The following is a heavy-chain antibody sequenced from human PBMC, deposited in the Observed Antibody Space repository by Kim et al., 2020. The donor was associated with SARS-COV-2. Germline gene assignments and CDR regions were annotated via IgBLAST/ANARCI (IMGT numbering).Heavy chain of an antibody. CDR3: AKGYQSSAYSALAY. V-gene: IGHV3-23*01. CDR1: GFTFPNYA. J-gene: IGHJ4*02. Sequence: GGSLRLSCAASGFTFPNYAMSWVRQAPGKGLEWVSAITGSGNSTYYRNSVKGRFIISRDTSKNTLYLQMDSLRAEDTAAYYCAKGYQSSAYSALAYWGRGTLVTVSS. CDR2: ITGSGNST. D-gene: IGHD3-22*01.